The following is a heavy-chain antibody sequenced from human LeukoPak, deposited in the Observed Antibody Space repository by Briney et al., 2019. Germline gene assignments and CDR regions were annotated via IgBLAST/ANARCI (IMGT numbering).Heavy chain of an antibody. CDR3: ARVRSEWLVRGGFDY. CDR1: GFTVSSNY. V-gene: IGHV3-66*01. Sequence: GGSLRLSCAASGFTVSSNYMSWVRQAPGKGLEWVSVIYSGGSTYCADSVKGRFTISRDNSKNTLYLQMNSLRAEDTAVYYCARVRSEWLVRGGFDYWGQGTLVTVSS. D-gene: IGHD6-19*01. J-gene: IGHJ4*02. CDR2: IYSGGST.